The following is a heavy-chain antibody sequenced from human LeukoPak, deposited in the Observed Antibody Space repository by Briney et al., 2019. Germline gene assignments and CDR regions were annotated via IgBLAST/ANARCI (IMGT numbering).Heavy chain of an antibody. Sequence: SVKVSCKASGGTFSSYAISWVRQAPGQGLKWMGGIIPIFGTANYAQKFQGRVTITADESTSTAYMELSSLRSEDTAVYYCARSKAIVGATVFDYWGQGTLVTVSS. CDR3: ARSKAIVGATVFDY. CDR1: GGTFSSYA. J-gene: IGHJ4*02. CDR2: IIPIFGTA. V-gene: IGHV1-69*13. D-gene: IGHD1-26*01.